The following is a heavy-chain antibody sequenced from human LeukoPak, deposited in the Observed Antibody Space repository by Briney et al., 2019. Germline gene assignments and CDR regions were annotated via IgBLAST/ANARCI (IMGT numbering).Heavy chain of an antibody. CDR3: ARDALYCSSTSCYRYWYFDL. V-gene: IGHV4-61*02. J-gene: IGHJ2*01. CDR1: GGSISSGSYY. D-gene: IGHD2-2*01. CDR2: IYTSGST. Sequence: PSETLSLTCTVSGGSISSGSYYWGWIRQPAGKGLEWIGRIYTSGSTNYNPSLKSRVTISVDTSKNQFSLKLSSVTAADTAVYYCARDALYCSSTSCYRYWYFDLWGRGTLVTVSS.